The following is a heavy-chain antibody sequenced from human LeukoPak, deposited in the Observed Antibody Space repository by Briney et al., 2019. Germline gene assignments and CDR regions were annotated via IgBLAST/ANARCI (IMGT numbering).Heavy chain of an antibody. D-gene: IGHD5-12*01. CDR1: GGTFSIYA. CDR3: ASVDIVATSSAYYFDY. Sequence: SVKVSCTASGGTFSIYAISWVRQAPGQGLEWMGGIIPIFGTANYAQKFQGRVTITADESTSTAYMELSSLRSEDTAVYYCASVDIVATSSAYYFDYWGQGTLVTVSS. CDR2: IIPIFGTA. V-gene: IGHV1-69*13. J-gene: IGHJ4*02.